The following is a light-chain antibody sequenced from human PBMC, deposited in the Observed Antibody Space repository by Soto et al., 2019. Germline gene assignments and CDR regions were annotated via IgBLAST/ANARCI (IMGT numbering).Light chain of an antibody. CDR3: QQYGSSPPWT. CDR1: QSVSSSY. Sequence: EIVLTQSPGTLSLSPGERATLSCRASQSVSSSYLAWYQQKPGQAPRLLIYGASSWATGIPDRFSGSGSGTDFTLTISRLEPEDFAVYYCQQYGSSPPWTFGQGTKVDIK. CDR2: GAS. J-gene: IGKJ1*01. V-gene: IGKV3-20*01.